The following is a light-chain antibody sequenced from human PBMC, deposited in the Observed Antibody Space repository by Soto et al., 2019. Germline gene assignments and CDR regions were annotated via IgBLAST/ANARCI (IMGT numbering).Light chain of an antibody. Sequence: QSVLTQPPSVPGAPGQTVTISCTGSGSNIGAGYGVQWYQQLPGTAPRLLIYGSDDRPSGAPDRFSASVSGNSASLAITGLQTEDEAVYYCQSYDSNLSEVFGPGTKVTVL. CDR1: GSNIGAGYG. CDR2: GSD. CDR3: QSYDSNLSEV. J-gene: IGLJ1*01. V-gene: IGLV1-40*01.